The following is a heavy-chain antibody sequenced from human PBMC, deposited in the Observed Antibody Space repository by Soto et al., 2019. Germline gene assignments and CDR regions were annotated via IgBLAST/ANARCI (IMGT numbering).Heavy chain of an antibody. D-gene: IGHD6-13*01. CDR1: GFTSDDYA. CDR2: INWNSGSI. J-gene: IGHJ1*01. CDR3: VKDESINWYSGHFRH. Sequence: LRLSCAASGFTSDDYAMHWVQQVPGKGLEWVSGINWNSGSIGYADSVKGRFAISRDNAKNSLHLQMNSLRAEDTAFYYCVKDESINWYSGHFRHWGQGTLVTVSS. V-gene: IGHV3-9*02.